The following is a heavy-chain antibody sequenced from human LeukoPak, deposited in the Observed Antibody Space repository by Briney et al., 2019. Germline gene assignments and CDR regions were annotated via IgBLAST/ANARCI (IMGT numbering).Heavy chain of an antibody. Sequence: GASVKVSCKASGYTFTRYDINWVRQATGQGLEWMGWMNPNSGNTGYAQKFQGRVTMTRNTSISTAYMELSSLRSEDAAVYYCARGLKRIRYDSWSGLKEYYYYHMDVWGKGTTVTVSS. J-gene: IGHJ6*03. CDR2: MNPNSGNT. D-gene: IGHD3-3*01. CDR3: ARGLKRIRYDSWSGLKEYYYYHMDV. CDR1: GYTFTRYD. V-gene: IGHV1-8*01.